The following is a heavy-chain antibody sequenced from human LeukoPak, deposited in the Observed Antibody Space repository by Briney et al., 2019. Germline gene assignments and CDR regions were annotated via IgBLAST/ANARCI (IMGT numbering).Heavy chain of an antibody. CDR1: GFTFRSYS. CDR3: ARAPRYYFDY. CDR2: ISSSTNYI. J-gene: IGHJ4*02. V-gene: IGHV3-21*01. Sequence: PGGSLRLSCAASGFTFRSYSMNWVRQAPGKGLEWASSISSSTNYIYYADSVKGRSTISRDNAKNSLYLQMNSLTSEDTAVYYCARAPRYYFDYWGQGTLVTVSS.